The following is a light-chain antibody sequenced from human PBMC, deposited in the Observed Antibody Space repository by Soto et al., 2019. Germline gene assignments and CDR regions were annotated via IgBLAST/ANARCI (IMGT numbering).Light chain of an antibody. V-gene: IGKV1-5*03. Sequence: DIQMTQSPSTLSASVGDTVTISCRASQSFSSWLAWYQQKPGEAPKLLIYKASSLQSGVPSRFSGSGSGTEFTLTISSLQPDDFATYYCQQYNSFPWTFGQGTKVDIK. CDR1: QSFSSW. CDR3: QQYNSFPWT. CDR2: KAS. J-gene: IGKJ1*01.